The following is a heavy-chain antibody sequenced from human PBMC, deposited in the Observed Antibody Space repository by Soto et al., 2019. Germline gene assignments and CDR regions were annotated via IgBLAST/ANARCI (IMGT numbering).Heavy chain of an antibody. D-gene: IGHD6-13*01. Sequence: PGGSLRLSCAASGFTFSSYWMHWVRQAPGKGLVWVSRINSDGSSTSYADSVKGRFTISRDNAKNTLYLQMNSLRAEDTAVYYCARGSVGAAAGTPPYYYYYYMDVWGKGTTVTVSS. CDR1: GFTFSSYW. V-gene: IGHV3-74*01. J-gene: IGHJ6*03. CDR2: INSDGSST. CDR3: ARGSVGAAAGTPPYYYYYYMDV.